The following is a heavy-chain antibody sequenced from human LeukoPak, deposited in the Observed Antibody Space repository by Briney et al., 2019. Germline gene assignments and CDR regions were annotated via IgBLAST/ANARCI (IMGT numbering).Heavy chain of an antibody. CDR3: ARDRAMYYYYGMDV. CDR2: IWYDGSNK. J-gene: IGHJ6*02. V-gene: IGHV3-33*01. Sequence: SGGSLRLSCAASGFIFSSYGMHWVRQAPGKGLEWVAVIWYDGSNKYYADSVKGRFTISRDNSKNTLYVQMNSLRVEDKAEYYCARDRAMYYYYGMDVWGQGTTVTVSS. CDR1: GFIFSSYG. D-gene: IGHD5-24*01.